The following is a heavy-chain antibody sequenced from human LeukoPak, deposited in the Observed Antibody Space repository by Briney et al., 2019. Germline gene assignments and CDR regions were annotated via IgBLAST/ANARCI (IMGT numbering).Heavy chain of an antibody. Sequence: GGSLRLSCAASGVTFDDYAMHWVRQASGKGLEWVSGINWNSGTTAYADSVKGRFFISRDNAKNSLYLQMNSLRPEDTALYYCAKDSGSCYGSGSYYFYWGQGTLVTVSS. J-gene: IGHJ4*01. D-gene: IGHD3-10*01. V-gene: IGHV3-9*01. CDR2: INWNSGTT. CDR1: GVTFDDYA. CDR3: AKDSGSCYGSGSYYFY.